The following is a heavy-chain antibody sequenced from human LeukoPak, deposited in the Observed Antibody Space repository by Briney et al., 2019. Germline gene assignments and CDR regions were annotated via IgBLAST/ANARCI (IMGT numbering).Heavy chain of an antibody. V-gene: IGHV3-7*01. CDR3: VRSWLLVAATRPTDY. D-gene: IGHD1-26*01. Sequence: GGSLRLSCAVSGFTFSSYWMTWVPQAPGEGLEWVPSINQDESETYYVASVEGRFTISRDNAKNSLYLQMNSLRVEDTAIYYCVRSWLLVAATRPTDYWGEGTLVTVSS. CDR1: GFTFSSYW. CDR2: INQDESET. J-gene: IGHJ4*02.